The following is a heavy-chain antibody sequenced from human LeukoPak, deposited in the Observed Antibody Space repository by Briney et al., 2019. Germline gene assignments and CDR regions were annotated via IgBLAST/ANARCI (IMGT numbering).Heavy chain of an antibody. Sequence: SVKVSCKASGGTFSSYGISWVRQAPGQGLEWMGGIIPIFGTANYAQKFQGRVTITADKSTSTAYMELSSLRSEDTAVYYCATATYYDILTGYYNVNYFDYWGQGTLVTVSS. CDR2: IIPIFGTA. J-gene: IGHJ4*02. CDR3: ATATYYDILTGYYNVNYFDY. CDR1: GGTFSSYG. V-gene: IGHV1-69*06. D-gene: IGHD3-9*01.